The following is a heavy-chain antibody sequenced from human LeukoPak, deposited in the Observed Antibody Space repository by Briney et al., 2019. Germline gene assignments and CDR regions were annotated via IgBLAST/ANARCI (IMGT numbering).Heavy chain of an antibody. CDR2: ISYDGSNE. D-gene: IGHD3-16*02. CDR3: ARDDDYVWGSYPHGAFDI. CDR1: GFTFSSYA. V-gene: IGHV3-30*04. J-gene: IGHJ3*02. Sequence: GGSLRLSCAASGFTFSSYAMHWVRQAPGKGLEWVAVISYDGSNEYYADSVKGRFTISRDNSKNTLYLQMNSLRAEDTAVYYCARDDDYVWGSYPHGAFDIWGQGTMVTVSS.